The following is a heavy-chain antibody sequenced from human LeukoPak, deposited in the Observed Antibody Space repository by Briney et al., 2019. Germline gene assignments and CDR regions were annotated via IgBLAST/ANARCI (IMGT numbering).Heavy chain of an antibody. Sequence: SQTLSLTCTVSGGSISSGGYYWSWIRQPPGKGLEWIGYIYHSGSTYYNPSLKSRVTISVDRSKNQFSLKLSSVTAADTAVYYCARFSGKDCTNGVCFFDYWGQGTLVTVSS. V-gene: IGHV4-30-2*01. CDR2: IYHSGST. J-gene: IGHJ4*02. D-gene: IGHD2-8*01. CDR1: GGSISSGGYY. CDR3: ARFSGKDCTNGVCFFDY.